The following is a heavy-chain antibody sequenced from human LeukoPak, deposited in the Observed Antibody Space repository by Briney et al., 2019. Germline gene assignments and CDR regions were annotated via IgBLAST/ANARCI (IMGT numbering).Heavy chain of an antibody. J-gene: IGHJ4*02. V-gene: IGHV4-38-2*02. Sequence: PSETLSLTCTVSGGSISGYYWGWIRQPPGKGLEWIGSIYHSGGTYYNPSLKSRVTISVDTSKNQFSLKLSSVTAADTAVYYCARGTAMEYWGQGTLVTVSS. CDR2: IYHSGGT. D-gene: IGHD5-18*01. CDR3: ARGTAMEY. CDR1: GGSISGYY.